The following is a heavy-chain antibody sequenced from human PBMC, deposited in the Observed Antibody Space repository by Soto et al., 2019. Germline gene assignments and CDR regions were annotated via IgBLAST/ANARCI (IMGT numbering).Heavy chain of an antibody. CDR2: MWYDGTNK. V-gene: IGHV3-33*01. J-gene: IGHJ3*02. CDR3: ARDATFGTKGGSFDI. D-gene: IGHD3-16*01. CDR1: GFTFRIYS. Sequence: QVQLVESAGGVVQPGRSLRLSCAASGFTFRIYSMHWVRQSPGKGLEWVAVMWYDGTNKYYGESVKGRFTISRDNSENTLYLQMNSLRVEDTAVYYCARDATFGTKGGSFDIWGHGTLVTVSS.